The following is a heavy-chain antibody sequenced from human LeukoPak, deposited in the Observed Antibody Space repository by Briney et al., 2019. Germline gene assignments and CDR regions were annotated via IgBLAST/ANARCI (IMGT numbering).Heavy chain of an antibody. CDR2: INPNSGGT. Sequence: ASVKVSCKASGYTFTGYYMHWVRQAPGQGLEWMGRINPNSGGTNYAQKFQGRVTMTRDTSISTAYMELSRLRPDDTAVYYCARAGMVRGVIITLFDYWGQGTLVTVSS. V-gene: IGHV1-2*06. J-gene: IGHJ4*02. D-gene: IGHD3-10*01. CDR1: GYTFTGYY. CDR3: ARAGMVRGVIITLFDY.